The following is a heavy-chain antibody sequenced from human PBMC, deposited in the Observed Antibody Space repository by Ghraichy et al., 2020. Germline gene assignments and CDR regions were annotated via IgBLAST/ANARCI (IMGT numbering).Heavy chain of an antibody. J-gene: IGHJ6*02. CDR1: GFTFSDYY. V-gene: IGHV3-11*01. CDR3: ARAKYYGSGSRFDYVMDV. Sequence: GESLNISCAASGFTFSDYYMSWIRQAPGKGLEWGSYISSSGSTIHYADSVKGRFTISRDNAKNSLYLQMNSLRAGDTAVYYCARAKYYGSGSRFDYVMDVWDQGTTVTVSS. CDR2: ISSSGSTI. D-gene: IGHD3-10*01.